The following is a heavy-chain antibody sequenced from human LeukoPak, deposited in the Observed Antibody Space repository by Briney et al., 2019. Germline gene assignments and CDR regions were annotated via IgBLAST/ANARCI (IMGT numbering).Heavy chain of an antibody. V-gene: IGHV3-21*01. CDR1: GFTFSSYN. CDR3: ARDHRSGSYSGSGASDI. CDR2: ISSSSGYI. Sequence: PGGSLRLSCAASGFTFSSYNINWVRQAPGKGLEWVSSISSSSGYIYYADSVKGRLTISRDNAKNSLYLQMNSLRVEDTAVYYCARDHRSGSYSGSGASDIWGQGTMVTVSS. J-gene: IGHJ3*02. D-gene: IGHD1-26*01.